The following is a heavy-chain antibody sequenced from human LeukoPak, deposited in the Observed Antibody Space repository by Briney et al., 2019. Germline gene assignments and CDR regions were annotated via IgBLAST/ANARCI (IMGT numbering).Heavy chain of an antibody. CDR2: IYYSGST. CDR3: ARQAPTMVRGVHGMDV. Sequence: SETLSLTCTVSGVSISSYYWSWIRQPPGKGLEWIGYIYYSGSTNYNPSLKSRVTISVDTSKNQFSLKLSSVTAADTAVYYCARQAPTMVRGVHGMDVWGQGTTVTVSS. CDR1: GVSISSYY. V-gene: IGHV4-59*08. J-gene: IGHJ6*02. D-gene: IGHD3-10*01.